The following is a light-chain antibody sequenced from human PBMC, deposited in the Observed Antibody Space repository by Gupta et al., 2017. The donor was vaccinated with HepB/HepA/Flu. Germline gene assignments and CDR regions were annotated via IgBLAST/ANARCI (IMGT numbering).Light chain of an antibody. Sequence: QSVLTQPPSASATPGQRVTISCSGSTSNIGSSYVYWYQHFSGTAPKLLIYRNDQRPSGVPDRFSGSKSDTSASLAISGLRSEDEADYYCAAFDDSLNGRLFGGGTKLTVL. J-gene: IGLJ2*01. V-gene: IGLV1-47*01. CDR2: RND. CDR3: AAFDDSLNGRL. CDR1: TSNIGSSY.